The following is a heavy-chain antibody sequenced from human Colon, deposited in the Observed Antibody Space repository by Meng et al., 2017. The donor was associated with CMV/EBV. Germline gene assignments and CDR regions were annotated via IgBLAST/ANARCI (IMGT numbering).Heavy chain of an antibody. CDR3: AKYSSSSLSFES. CDR1: GFTFSSFG. CDR2: IRYDGSDK. V-gene: IGHV3-30*02. Sequence: GGSLRLSCAASGFTFSSFGMHWVRQAPGKGLEWVAFIRYDGSDKYYVDSVKGRFTISRDNSKNTLYLQMNSLRAEDTAVYYCAKYSSSSLSFESWGQGTLVTVSS. J-gene: IGHJ4*02. D-gene: IGHD6-6*01.